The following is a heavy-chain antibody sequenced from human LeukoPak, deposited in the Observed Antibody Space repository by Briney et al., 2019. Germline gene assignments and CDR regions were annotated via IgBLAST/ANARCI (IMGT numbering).Heavy chain of an antibody. V-gene: IGHV4-59*12. Sequence: PSETLSLTCTVSGGSISNDYWSWIRQPPGKGLEWIAYINYNWDTNYSPSLKSRATISVDTSKNQFSLKLNSVTVADTAVYYCVTSIALAGWGAFDVWGQGTMVTVSS. CDR1: GGSISNDY. CDR2: INYNWDT. D-gene: IGHD6-13*01. CDR3: VTSIALAGWGAFDV. J-gene: IGHJ3*01.